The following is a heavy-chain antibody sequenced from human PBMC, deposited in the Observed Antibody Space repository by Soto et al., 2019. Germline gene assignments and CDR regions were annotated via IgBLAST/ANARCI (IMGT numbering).Heavy chain of an antibody. V-gene: IGHV3-9*01. J-gene: IGHJ4*02. D-gene: IGHD6-19*01. Sequence: SLSLSCAASGFTFDDHGMHWVRQAPGKGLEWVSGISWNGGIIGFADSVKGRFTISRDNAKNSLYLQMNSLRPDDTAVYYCVKDMSSGWPKSFDYWGQGTPVTVSS. CDR1: GFTFDDHG. CDR2: ISWNGGII. CDR3: VKDMSSGWPKSFDY.